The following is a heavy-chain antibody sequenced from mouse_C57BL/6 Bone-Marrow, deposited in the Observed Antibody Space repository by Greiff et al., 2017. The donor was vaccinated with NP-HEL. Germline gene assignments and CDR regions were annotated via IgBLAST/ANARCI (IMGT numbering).Heavy chain of an antibody. D-gene: IGHD1-1*01. V-gene: IGHV2-2*01. Sequence: QVQLQQSGPGLVQPSQSLSITCTVSGFSLTSYGVHWVRQSPGKGLEWLGVIWSGGSTDYNAAFISSLSISKDNSKSQVFFKMNSLQADDTAIYYCARTLYGISYEGFAYWGQGTLVTVSA. CDR3: ARTLYGISYEGFAY. CDR2: IWSGGST. J-gene: IGHJ3*01. CDR1: GFSLTSYG.